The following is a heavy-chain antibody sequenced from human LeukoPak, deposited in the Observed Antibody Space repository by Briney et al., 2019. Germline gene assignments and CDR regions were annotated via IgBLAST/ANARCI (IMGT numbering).Heavy chain of an antibody. V-gene: IGHV4-30-2*01. Sequence: SETLSLTCAVSGGSISSGGYSWSWIRQPLGKGLEWIGYIYHSGSTYYNPSLKSRVTISVDRSKNQFSLKLSSVTAADTAVYYCARVDYGAHRGAFDIWGQGTMVTVSS. CDR3: ARVDYGAHRGAFDI. J-gene: IGHJ3*02. CDR1: GGSISSGGYS. D-gene: IGHD4-17*01. CDR2: IYHSGST.